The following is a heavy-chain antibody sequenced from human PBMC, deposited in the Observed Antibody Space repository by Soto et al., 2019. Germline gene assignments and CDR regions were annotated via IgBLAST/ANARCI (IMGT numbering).Heavy chain of an antibody. CDR2: ISSSGSVI. CDR1: GFTFSDYY. J-gene: IGHJ4*02. Sequence: GGSLRLSCAASGFTFSDYYMSWIRQAPGKGLEWVSYISSSGSVIYYTASVKGRFTISRDNAKNSLYLQMSSLRADDTAVYYCARDVAESAAAGTNYLDCRGTGTLLTVSS. D-gene: IGHD6-13*01. V-gene: IGHV3-11*01. CDR3: ARDVAESAAAGTNYLDC.